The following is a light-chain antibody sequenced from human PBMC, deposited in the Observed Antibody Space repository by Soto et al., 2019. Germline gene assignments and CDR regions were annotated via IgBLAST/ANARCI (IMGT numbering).Light chain of an antibody. Sequence: QSVLTQPASVSGSPGQSITIFCTGTSSDVGTYNSVSWYQQHPGKVPELMIFDFSNRPSGISSRFSGSKSGNTASLTISGLQAEDEAEYYCASYVGSSTYAFGTGTKVPVL. CDR3: ASYVGSSTYA. V-gene: IGLV2-14*03. J-gene: IGLJ1*01. CDR2: DFS. CDR1: SSDVGTYNS.